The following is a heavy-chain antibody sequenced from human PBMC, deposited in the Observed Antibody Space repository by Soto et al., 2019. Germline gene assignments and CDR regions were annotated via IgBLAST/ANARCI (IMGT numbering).Heavy chain of an antibody. J-gene: IGHJ5*02. CDR3: AKDRSLGYCSGGSCYSAWFDP. CDR2: ISGSGGST. D-gene: IGHD2-15*01. Sequence: GESLKISCAASGFTFSSYAMSWVRQAPGKGLEWVSAISGSGGSTYYADSVKGRFTISRDNSKNTLYLQMNSLRAEDTAVYYCAKDRSLGYCSGGSCYSAWFDPWGQGTLVTVSS. CDR1: GFTFSSYA. V-gene: IGHV3-23*01.